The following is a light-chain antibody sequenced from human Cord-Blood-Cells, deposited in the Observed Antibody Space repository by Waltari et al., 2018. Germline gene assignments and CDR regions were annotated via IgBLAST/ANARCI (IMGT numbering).Light chain of an antibody. CDR1: HSHLRNNY. Sequence: QSVLTQPPSVSAAPGQKVTIPCSGRHSHLRNNYVTWYQQLPGTAPKLLIYDNNKRPSGIPDRFSGSKSGTSATLGITGLQTGDEADYYCGTWDSSLSAGVFGGGTKLTVL. J-gene: IGLJ3*02. V-gene: IGLV1-51*01. CDR3: GTWDSSLSAGV. CDR2: DNN.